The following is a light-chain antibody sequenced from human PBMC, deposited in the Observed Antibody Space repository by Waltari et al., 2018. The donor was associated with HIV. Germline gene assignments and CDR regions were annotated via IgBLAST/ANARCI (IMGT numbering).Light chain of an antibody. CDR3: QAWDSSSGV. CDR2: QGT. CDR1: QLENKY. J-gene: IGLJ1*01. Sequence: SYELTQPTSVSVSPGQTAIITCSGHQLENKYGFWYQQKAGQSPVLVIYQGTKRPPGIPERFSGSKSGNTATLTISGTQAMDEADYYCQAWDSSSGVFGTGTKVTVL. V-gene: IGLV3-1*01.